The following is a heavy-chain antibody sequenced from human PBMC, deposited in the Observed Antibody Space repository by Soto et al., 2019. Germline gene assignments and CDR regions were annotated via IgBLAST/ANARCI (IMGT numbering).Heavy chain of an antibody. CDR2: IYPGDSDT. J-gene: IGHJ6*02. D-gene: IGHD2-2*01. CDR1: GYSFTSYW. V-gene: IGHV5-51*01. CDR3: ARQGLVVPAADYYYYYGMDV. Sequence: GESLKISCKGSGYSFTSYWIGWVRQMPGKGLEWMGIIYPGDSDTRYSPSFQGQVTISADKSISTAYLQWSSLKASDTAMYYCARQGLVVPAADYYYYYGMDVWGQGTTVTVSS.